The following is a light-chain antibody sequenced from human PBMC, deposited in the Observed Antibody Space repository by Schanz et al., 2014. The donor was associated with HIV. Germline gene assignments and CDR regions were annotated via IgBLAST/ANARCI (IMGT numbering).Light chain of an antibody. CDR1: QTVSSHF. V-gene: IGKV3-20*01. CDR2: GAS. CDR3: QYYGSPPWT. Sequence: EAVLTQSPGTLSLSPGERATLSCRASQTVSSHFLAWYQQKPGQAPRLLIFGASNRATGFPDRFSGSASGTDFTLTISRVEPEDYAVYYCQYYGSPPWTFGQGTKVEVK. J-gene: IGKJ1*01.